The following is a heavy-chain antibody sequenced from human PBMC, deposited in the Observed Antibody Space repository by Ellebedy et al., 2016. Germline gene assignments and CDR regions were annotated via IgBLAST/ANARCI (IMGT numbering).Heavy chain of an antibody. Sequence: GGSLRLSXAASGFTFSNYDMHWVRQAPGKGLEWVAAISYDGSNKYYADPVEGRFTISRDSSKNTLSLQMNSLRAEDTAVYYCAKDRSPNYDLLTAFYPFDYWGQGTLVTVSS. V-gene: IGHV3-30*18. CDR1: GFTFSNYD. D-gene: IGHD3-9*01. CDR2: ISYDGSNK. J-gene: IGHJ4*02. CDR3: AKDRSPNYDLLTAFYPFDY.